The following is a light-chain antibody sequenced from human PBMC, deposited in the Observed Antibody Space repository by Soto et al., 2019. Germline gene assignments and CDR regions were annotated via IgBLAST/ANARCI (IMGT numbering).Light chain of an antibody. Sequence: QSVLTQPASVSGSPGQSITISCTGTSSDVGSYNLVSWYQQHPGKAPKLMIYEGSKRPSGVSNRFSGSKSGNTASLTISGLQAEDEAYYYCCSYAGSSNVVFGGGTQLTVL. CDR3: CSYAGSSNVV. CDR1: SSDVGSYNL. V-gene: IGLV2-23*01. CDR2: EGS. J-gene: IGLJ2*01.